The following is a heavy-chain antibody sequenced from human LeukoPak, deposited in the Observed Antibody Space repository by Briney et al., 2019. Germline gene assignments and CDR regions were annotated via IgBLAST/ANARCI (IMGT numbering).Heavy chain of an antibody. CDR2: IIPIFGTA. CDR3: ARDYIVGATTSSEYFQH. D-gene: IGHD1-26*01. Sequence: SVKVSCKASGGTFSSYAISWVRQAPGQGLEWMGGIIPIFGTANYAQKFQGRVTITADESTSTAYMELRSLRSEDTAVYYCARDYIVGATTSSEYFQHWGQGTLVTVSS. CDR1: GGTFSSYA. J-gene: IGHJ1*01. V-gene: IGHV1-69*13.